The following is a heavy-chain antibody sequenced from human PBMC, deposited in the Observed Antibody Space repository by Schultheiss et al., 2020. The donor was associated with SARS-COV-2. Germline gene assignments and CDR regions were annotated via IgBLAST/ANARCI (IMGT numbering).Heavy chain of an antibody. J-gene: IGHJ6*02. V-gene: IGHV4-38-2*01. Sequence: SETLSLTCAVSGYSISSGYYWGWIRQPPGKGLEWIGSIYHSGSTYYNPSLKSRVTISVDTSKNQFSLKLSSVTAADTAVYYCARLTGDYYYGMDVWGQGTTVTVFS. CDR3: ARLTGDYYYGMDV. CDR2: IYHSGST. D-gene: IGHD1-20*01. CDR1: GYSISSGYY.